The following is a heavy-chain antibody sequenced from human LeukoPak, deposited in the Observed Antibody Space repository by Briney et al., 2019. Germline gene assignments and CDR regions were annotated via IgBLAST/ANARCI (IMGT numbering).Heavy chain of an antibody. Sequence: SETLSLTCTVSGGSVSSSSYYWGWIRQPPGEGLEWIGSVYYSGSPYYKSSLKNRVTISVDTSKNQFSLNLSSVTAADTAVYYCARGYDSSGYYPHYYFDYWGQGTLVTVSS. D-gene: IGHD3-22*01. CDR1: GGSVSSSSYY. CDR3: ARGYDSSGYYPHYYFDY. V-gene: IGHV4-39*01. J-gene: IGHJ4*02. CDR2: VYYSGSP.